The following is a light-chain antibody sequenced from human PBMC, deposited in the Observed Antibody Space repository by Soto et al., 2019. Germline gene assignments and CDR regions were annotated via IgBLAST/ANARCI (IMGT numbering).Light chain of an antibody. V-gene: IGKV1-33*01. Sequence: DIHMTQSPSSLSASLGDNVTITCHATHDITYSVSWSQHKPGKAPKLLIYDASTLETGVPSRFSGSGSGTDFTFTINSLQPEDIATYYCQHYDDLPITFGQGTRLEIK. CDR1: HDITYS. J-gene: IGKJ5*01. CDR2: DAS. CDR3: QHYDDLPIT.